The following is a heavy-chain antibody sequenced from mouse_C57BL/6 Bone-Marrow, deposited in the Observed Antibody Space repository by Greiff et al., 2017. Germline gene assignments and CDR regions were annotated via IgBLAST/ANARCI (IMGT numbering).Heavy chain of an antibody. CDR2: IYPSDSET. D-gene: IGHD2-13*01. CDR3: ARKVTYYAMDY. CDR1: GYTFTSYW. V-gene: IGHV1-61*01. J-gene: IGHJ4*01. Sequence: QVQLKQSGAELVRPGSSVKLSCKASGYTFTSYWMDWVKQRPGQGLEWIGNIYPSDSETHYNQKFKDKATLTVDKSSSTAYMQLSSLTSEDSAVYYCARKVTYYAMDYWGQGTSVTVSS.